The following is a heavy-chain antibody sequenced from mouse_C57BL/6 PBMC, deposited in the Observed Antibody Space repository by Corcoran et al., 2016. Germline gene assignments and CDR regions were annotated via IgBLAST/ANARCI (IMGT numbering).Heavy chain of an antibody. V-gene: IGHV1-18*01. Sequence: EVQLQQSVPELVKPGASLKIPCKASGYTFPDYNMDWVKQSHGKSLEWIGDINPNNGGTIYNQKFKGTATLTVAKSSSTAYMELRSLTSEDTAVYYCASTPMYYYGSGPCSYWGQGTLVTVSA. J-gene: IGHJ3*01. CDR1: GYTFPDYN. CDR3: ASTPMYYYGSGPCSY. D-gene: IGHD1-1*01. CDR2: INPNNGGT.